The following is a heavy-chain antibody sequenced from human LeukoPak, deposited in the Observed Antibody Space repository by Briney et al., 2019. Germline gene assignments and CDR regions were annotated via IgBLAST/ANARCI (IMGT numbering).Heavy chain of an antibody. CDR2: MNTNSGNT. V-gene: IGHV1-8*01. D-gene: IGHD3-10*01. CDR3: ARKYLYGSGKPHFDY. CDR1: GYTFTIYD. Sequence: ASVNVSCTASGYTFTIYDINWVRPAPGRGLEWMGWMNTNSGNTGYAQKFQGRVTMNRNTSISTAYMELSSLRSDDTAVYYCARKYLYGSGKPHFDYWGQGTLVTVSS. J-gene: IGHJ4*02.